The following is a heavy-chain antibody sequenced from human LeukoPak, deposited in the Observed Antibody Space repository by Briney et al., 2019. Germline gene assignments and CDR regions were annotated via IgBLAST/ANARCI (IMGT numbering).Heavy chain of an antibody. CDR3: ARDYPSFDY. CDR1: GFIFSMYS. V-gene: IGHV3-21*01. J-gene: IGHJ4*02. CDR2: ISSSGSSI. Sequence: GGSLRLSCAASGFIFSMYSMNWVRQAPGKGLEWVSSISSSGSSIYYADSVKGRFTISRDNAKNSLYLQMNSLRAEDTAVYYCARDYPSFDYWGQGTLVTVSS.